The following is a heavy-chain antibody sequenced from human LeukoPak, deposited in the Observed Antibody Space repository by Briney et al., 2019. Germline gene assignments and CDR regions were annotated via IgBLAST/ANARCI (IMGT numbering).Heavy chain of an antibody. CDR1: GGSISSTNYY. V-gene: IGHV4-39*01. D-gene: IGHD3-22*01. CDR3: ARHSNYNDSSGYVTPNSFYY. CDR2: IYYSGST. Sequence: KTSETLSLTCTVSGGSISSTNYYWGWIRRPPEKGLEWIGTIYYSGSTYYNPSLKSRVTISVDTSKNQFSLRLSSVTAADTAVYYCARHSNYNDSSGYVTPNSFYYPGHGTLVTASS. J-gene: IGHJ4*01.